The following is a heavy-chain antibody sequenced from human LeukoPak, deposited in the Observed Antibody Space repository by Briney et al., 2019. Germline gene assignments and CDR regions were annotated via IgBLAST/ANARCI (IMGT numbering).Heavy chain of an antibody. V-gene: IGHV1-69*13. D-gene: IGHD2-8*01. CDR1: GYTFTSYA. CDR2: IIPIFGTA. Sequence: SVKVSCKASGYTFTSYAMNWVRQAPGQGLEWMGGIIPIFGTANYAQKFQGRVTITADESTSTAYMELSSLRSEGTAVYYCARVNKDAESTSRGTVWNWFDPWGQGTLVTVSS. CDR3: ARVNKDAESTSRGTVWNWFDP. J-gene: IGHJ5*02.